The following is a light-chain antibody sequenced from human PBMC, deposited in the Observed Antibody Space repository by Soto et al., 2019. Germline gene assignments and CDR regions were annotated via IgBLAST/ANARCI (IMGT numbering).Light chain of an antibody. V-gene: IGLV1-44*01. CDR2: SNS. J-gene: IGLJ7*01. Sequence: QAVVTQPPSASGTPGQRVTISCSGSSSNIGRNTVNWYQQVPGTAPKLLIYSNSPRPSGVPDRFSGSKSGTSASLAISGLQSEDEADYYCASWDDSLNGPVFGGGTQLTVL. CDR1: SSNIGRNT. CDR3: ASWDDSLNGPV.